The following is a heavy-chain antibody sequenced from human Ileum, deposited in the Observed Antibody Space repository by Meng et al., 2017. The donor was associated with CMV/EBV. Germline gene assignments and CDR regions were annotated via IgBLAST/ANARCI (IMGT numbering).Heavy chain of an antibody. V-gene: IGHV4-34*01. CDR1: GGPFSGYY. J-gene: IGHJ5*01. CDR3: ARGRWRGYISGYMYNWFDS. D-gene: IGHD5-18*01. Sequence: LWGAGLLKPSDPLSLTCSVYGGPFSGYYWTWIAQSPGRGLGWIGEIDHSGSTNCIPSLKSRVTMSVDTPNNQFSLKLSSVTAADTAVYYCARGRWRGYISGYMYNWFDSWGQGTLVTVSS. CDR2: IDHSGST.